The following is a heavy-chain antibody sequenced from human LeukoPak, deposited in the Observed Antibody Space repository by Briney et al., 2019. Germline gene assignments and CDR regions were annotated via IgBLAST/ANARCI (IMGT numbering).Heavy chain of an antibody. Sequence: ASVKVSCKASGYTFSTYDISWVRQAPGQGLEWMGWISAYNGNTNYAQKLQGRVTMTTDTSTSTAYMELRSLRSDDTAVYYCARAVAGTGLYGYWGQGTLVTVSS. CDR2: ISAYNGNT. CDR1: GYTFSTYD. V-gene: IGHV1-18*01. J-gene: IGHJ4*02. CDR3: ARAVAGTGLYGY. D-gene: IGHD6-19*01.